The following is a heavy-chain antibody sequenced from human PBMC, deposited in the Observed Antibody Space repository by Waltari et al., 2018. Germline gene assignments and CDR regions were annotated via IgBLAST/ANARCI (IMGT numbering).Heavy chain of an antibody. V-gene: IGHV4-38-2*02. J-gene: IGHJ3*02. D-gene: IGHD6-6*01. CDR2: IYHSGST. CDR3: ARDQIAATAFDI. CDR1: GYSISSGYS. Sequence: QVQLQESGPGLVTPSETLSLTCAVSGYSISSGYSWGWIRQPPGKGLEWIGSIYHSGSTYYNPSLKSRVTISVDTSKNQFSLKLSSVTAADTAVYYCARDQIAATAFDIWGQGTMVTVSS.